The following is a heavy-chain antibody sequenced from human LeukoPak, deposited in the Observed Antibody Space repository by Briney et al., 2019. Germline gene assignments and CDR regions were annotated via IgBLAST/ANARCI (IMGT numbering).Heavy chain of an antibody. CDR2: IYYSGST. V-gene: IGHV4-59*08. D-gene: IGHD2-2*02. CDR3: ATYCSSTSCYNHAFDI. Sequence: PSETLSLTCTVPGGSISSYYWSWIRQPPGKGLEWIGYIYYSGSTNYNPSLKSRVTISVDTSKNQFSLKLSSVTAADTAVYYCATYCSSTSCYNHAFDIWGQGTMVTVSS. CDR1: GGSISSYY. J-gene: IGHJ3*02.